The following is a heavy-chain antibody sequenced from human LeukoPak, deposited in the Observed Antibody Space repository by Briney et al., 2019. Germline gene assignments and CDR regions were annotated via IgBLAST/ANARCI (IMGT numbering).Heavy chain of an antibody. J-gene: IGHJ4*02. D-gene: IGHD1-1*01. V-gene: IGHV4-34*01. CDR1: GGSFSGYY. CDR3: ASLKRH. Sequence: SETLSLTCAVYGGSFSGYYWSWSRQPPGKGLEWIGEINHSGSTNYNPSLKSRVTISVDTSKNQFSLKLSSVTAADTAVYYCASLKRHWGQGTLVTVSS. CDR2: INHSGST.